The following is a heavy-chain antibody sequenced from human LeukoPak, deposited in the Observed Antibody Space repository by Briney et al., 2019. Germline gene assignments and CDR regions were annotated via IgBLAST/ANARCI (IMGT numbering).Heavy chain of an antibody. CDR2: IYSGGST. CDR1: GFTVSSNY. V-gene: IGHV3-66*01. J-gene: IGHJ4*02. D-gene: IGHD3-22*01. CDR3: ARDNYDSSGYRLGY. Sequence: GGSLRLSCAASGFTVSSNYMSWVRQAPGKGLEWVSVIYSGGSTYYADSVKGRFTISRDNSKNTLYLQMNSLRAEDTAVYYCARDNYDSSGYRLGYWGQGTLVTVSS.